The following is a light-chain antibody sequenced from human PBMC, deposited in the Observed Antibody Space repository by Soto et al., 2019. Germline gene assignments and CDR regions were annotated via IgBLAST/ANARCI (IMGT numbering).Light chain of an antibody. Sequence: IQMTHSPSSLSASVCDRFTMTCXASQSISSYLKWYQQKPGKAPKLLIYAASSLQSGVPSRFSGSGSGTDFTLTISSLQPEDFATYFCQQSYSTPRTFGQGTKVDIK. CDR2: AAS. CDR3: QQSYSTPRT. CDR1: QSISSY. J-gene: IGKJ2*01. V-gene: IGKV1-39*01.